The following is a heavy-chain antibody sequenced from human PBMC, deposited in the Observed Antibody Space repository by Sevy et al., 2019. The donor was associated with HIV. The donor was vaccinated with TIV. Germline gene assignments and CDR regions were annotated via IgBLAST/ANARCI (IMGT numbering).Heavy chain of an antibody. D-gene: IGHD3-9*01. J-gene: IGHJ6*03. Sequence: SETLSLTCTVSGGSISSYYWSWIRQPPGKGLEWIGYIYYSGSTNYNHSLKSRVTISVDTSKNQFSLKLSSVTAADTAVYYGARVTGYYYYYMDVWGKGTTVTVSS. V-gene: IGHV4-59*01. CDR3: ARVTGYYYYYMDV. CDR1: GGSISSYY. CDR2: IYYSGST.